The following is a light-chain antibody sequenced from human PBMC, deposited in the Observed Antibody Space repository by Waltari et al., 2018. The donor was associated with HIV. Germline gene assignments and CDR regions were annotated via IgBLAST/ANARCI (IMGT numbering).Light chain of an antibody. V-gene: IGLV1-44*01. J-gene: IGLJ1*01. Sequence: QSVLTQPPSASGTPGQRVTIPCSGSNSNLGSNPVNRYQQLPGTATKLLIYGNSQRPSGAPYLFSGSKSGTSASLAISGLQSDDEAHYYCAAWDDSLSVYVFATGTKVTVL. CDR3: AAWDDSLSVYV. CDR1: NSNLGSNP. CDR2: GNS.